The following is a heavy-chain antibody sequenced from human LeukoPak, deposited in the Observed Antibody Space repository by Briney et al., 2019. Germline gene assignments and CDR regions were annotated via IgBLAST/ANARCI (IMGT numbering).Heavy chain of an antibody. V-gene: IGHV1-69*06. D-gene: IGHD5-18*01. CDR3: ARDRSGYGNYFDF. CDR1: GDTLSNYA. Sequence: SVKVSCKASGDTLSNYAISWVRLAPGQGLEWMGAITKFGSTNYAHNFVGRVTMTADKSTSTAFMELSSLKSDDTAVYYCARDRSGYGNYFDFWGQGTLVTVSS. CDR2: ITKFGST. J-gene: IGHJ4*02.